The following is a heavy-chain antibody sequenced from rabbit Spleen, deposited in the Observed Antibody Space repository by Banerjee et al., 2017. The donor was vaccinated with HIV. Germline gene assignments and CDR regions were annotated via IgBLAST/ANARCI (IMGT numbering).Heavy chain of an antibody. J-gene: IGHJ4*01. CDR2: IYAGSAGST. CDR3: ARDDGSYDYIDGYFNL. Sequence: QEQLVESGGGLVKPEGSLKLSCTASGFSFSSGYDACWVRQPPGKGLEWIACIYAGSAGSTYAASWAKGRFTISKTSSTTVTLQVTSLTAADTATYFCARDDGSYDYIDGYFNLWGPGTLVTVS. V-gene: IGHV1S45*01. CDR1: GFSFSSGYD. D-gene: IGHD6-1*01.